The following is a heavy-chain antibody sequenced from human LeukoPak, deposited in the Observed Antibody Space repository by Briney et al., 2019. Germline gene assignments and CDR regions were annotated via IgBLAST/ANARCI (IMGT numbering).Heavy chain of an antibody. J-gene: IGHJ4*02. D-gene: IGHD5-18*01. CDR3: ARVDTAMVRWGVFDY. Sequence: ASVKVSCKASGYTFTSYYMHWVRQAPGQGLEWMGIINPSGGSTSYAQKFQGRVTMTRDMSTSTVYMELSSLRSEDTAVYYCARVDTAMVRWGVFDYWGQGTLDTVSS. CDR1: GYTFTSYY. CDR2: INPSGGST. V-gene: IGHV1-46*01.